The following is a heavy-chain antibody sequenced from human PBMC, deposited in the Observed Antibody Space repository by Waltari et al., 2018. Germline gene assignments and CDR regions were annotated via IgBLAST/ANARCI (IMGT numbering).Heavy chain of an antibody. CDR1: GYSISSGYY. D-gene: IGHD6-13*01. V-gene: IGHV4-38-2*01. CDR3: ARLYSSKIQH. J-gene: IGHJ1*01. CDR2: IYHSGST. Sequence: QVQLQESGPGLVKPSETLSLTCAVSGYSISSGYYWGWIRQPPGKGLEWIGSIYHSGSTYYNPSLKSRVTISVDTSKNQFSLKLSSVTAADTAVYYCARLYSSKIQHWGQGTLVTVSS.